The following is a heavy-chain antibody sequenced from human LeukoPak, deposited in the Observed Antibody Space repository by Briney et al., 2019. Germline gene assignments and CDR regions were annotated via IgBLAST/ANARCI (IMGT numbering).Heavy chain of an antibody. CDR2: IYTSGST. V-gene: IGHV4-4*07. CDR3: ARDQNYGDSPYFDY. Sequence: SGTLSLTCTVSGGSISSYYWSWIRQPAGKGLEWIGRIYTSGSTNYNPSLKSRVTISVDKSKNQFSLKLSSVTAADTAVYYCARDQNYGDSPYFDYWGQGTLVTVSS. J-gene: IGHJ4*02. CDR1: GGSISSYY. D-gene: IGHD4-17*01.